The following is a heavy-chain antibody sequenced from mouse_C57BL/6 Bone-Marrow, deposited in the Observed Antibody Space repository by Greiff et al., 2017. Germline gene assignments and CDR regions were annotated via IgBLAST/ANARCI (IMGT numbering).Heavy chain of an antibody. Sequence: QVQLQQSDAELVKPGASVKISCKVSGYTFTDHTIHWVKQRPEQGLEWIGYFLPGSGSTKYNEKFKGKATLTADKSSSTAYMQLNSLTSEDSAVYFCARKHYDSSSYRSWYFDVWGTGTTVTVSS. CDR3: ARKHYDSSSYRSWYFDV. V-gene: IGHV1-78*01. CDR2: FLPGSGST. D-gene: IGHD1-1*01. CDR1: GYTFTDHT. J-gene: IGHJ1*03.